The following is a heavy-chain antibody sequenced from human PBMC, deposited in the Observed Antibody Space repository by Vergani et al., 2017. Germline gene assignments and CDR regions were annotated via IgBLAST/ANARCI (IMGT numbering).Heavy chain of an antibody. D-gene: IGHD4-11*01. CDR2: IDHTGRP. V-gene: IGHV4-34*01. J-gene: IGHJ6*03. Sequence: QVQLQQWGGGLLKPSETLSLTCVVNGGSFTSYHWTWIRQSPGEGLEWVGDIDHTGRPDYNPTLKSRLTMSVDKSRNQFSLTLNSATATDTAIYFCARVNTETNGHLYYYYYMDVWGQGTAVTVS. CDR3: ARVNTETNGHLYYYYYMDV. CDR1: GGSFTSYH.